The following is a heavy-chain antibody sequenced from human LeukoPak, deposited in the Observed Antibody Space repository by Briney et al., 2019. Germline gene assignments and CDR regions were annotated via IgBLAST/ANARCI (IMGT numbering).Heavy chain of an antibody. J-gene: IGHJ3*02. Sequence: PSETLSLTCTVSGGSISSSSYYWGWIRQPPGKGLEWIGSIYYSGSTYYNPSLKSRVTISVDTSKNQFSLKLSSVTAADTAVYYCARDVGYCSSTSCYSDAFDIWGQGTMVTVSS. CDR1: GGSISSSSYY. CDR3: ARDVGYCSSTSCYSDAFDI. D-gene: IGHD2-2*02. CDR2: IYYSGST. V-gene: IGHV4-39*07.